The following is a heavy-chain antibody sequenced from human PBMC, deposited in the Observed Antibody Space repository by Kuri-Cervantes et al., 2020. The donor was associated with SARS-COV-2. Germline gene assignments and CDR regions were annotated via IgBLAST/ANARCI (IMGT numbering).Heavy chain of an antibody. CDR1: GFTFSNYW. Sequence: LSLTCAASGFTFSNYWMTWVRQAPGKGLEWVANTNQDGNEKHYADSVKGRFTISRDNSKNTLYLQMNSLRAEDTAVYYCAKRLLLWFGEQDWYFDLWGRGTLVTVSS. V-gene: IGHV3-7*05. D-gene: IGHD3-10*01. CDR2: TNQDGNEK. CDR3: AKRLLLWFGEQDWYFDL. J-gene: IGHJ2*01.